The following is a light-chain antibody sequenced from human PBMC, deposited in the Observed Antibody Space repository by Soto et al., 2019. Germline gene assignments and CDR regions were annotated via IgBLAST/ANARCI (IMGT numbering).Light chain of an antibody. J-gene: IGKJ4*01. CDR3: QQTTTFPLT. CDR2: RAS. Sequence: DIQMTQSPSSVSASVGDRVTITCRASQGITSWLAWYQQKPGKAPKLLISRASNLQSGVPSRFSGSGSGTDFTLTISGLQPADFATYYCQQTTTFPLTFGGGTKVEIK. V-gene: IGKV1-12*01. CDR1: QGITSW.